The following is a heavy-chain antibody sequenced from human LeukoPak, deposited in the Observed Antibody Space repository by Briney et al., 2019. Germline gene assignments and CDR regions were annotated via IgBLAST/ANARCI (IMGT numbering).Heavy chain of an antibody. Sequence: ASVKVSCKASGYTFTGYYMHWVRQAPGQGLEWMGWINPNSGGTNYAQKFQGRVTMTRDTSISTAYMELSRLRSDDTAVYYCARTRGTYEPFDYWGQGTLVTVSS. CDR3: ARTRGTYEPFDY. CDR1: GYTFTGYY. D-gene: IGHD5-12*01. V-gene: IGHV1-2*02. J-gene: IGHJ4*02. CDR2: INPNSGGT.